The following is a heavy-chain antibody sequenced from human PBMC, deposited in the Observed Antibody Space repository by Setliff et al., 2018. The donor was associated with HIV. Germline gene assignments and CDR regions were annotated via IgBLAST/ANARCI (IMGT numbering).Heavy chain of an antibody. CDR1: GYTFTSYD. Sequence: VKVSCKASGYTFTSYDISWVRQAPGQGLEWMGWISAYNGNTNYAQKLQGRVTMTTDTSTSTAYMELRSLRSDDTAVYYCVRDRTHLNWGSRGYYFMDFWGKGTTVTVSS. CDR2: ISAYNGNT. CDR3: VRDRTHLNWGSRGYYFMDF. J-gene: IGHJ6*03. V-gene: IGHV1-18*01. D-gene: IGHD7-27*01.